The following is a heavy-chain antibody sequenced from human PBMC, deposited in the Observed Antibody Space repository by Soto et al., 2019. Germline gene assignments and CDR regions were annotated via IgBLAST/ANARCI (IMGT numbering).Heavy chain of an antibody. D-gene: IGHD3-10*01. CDR2: IGGSGGAT. CDR1: GFGFDSFA. J-gene: IGHJ4*02. Sequence: GGSLILSCVGSGFGFDSFAMSWVRQAPGKGLEWVSGIGGSGGATVYADSVKGRFTISRDNSRNTLYLQMNFLRGGDTAVYYCAKALWFGESSHYFDYWGQGTLVTVSS. V-gene: IGHV3-23*01. CDR3: AKALWFGESSHYFDY.